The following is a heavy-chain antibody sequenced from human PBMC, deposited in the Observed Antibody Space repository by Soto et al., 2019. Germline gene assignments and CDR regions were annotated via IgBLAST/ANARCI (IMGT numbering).Heavy chain of an antibody. J-gene: IGHJ4*02. D-gene: IGHD3-10*01. CDR1: GFTLSDHY. Sequence: GGSLRLSCAASGFTLSDHYMDWVRQAPGQGLEWVGRIRNKANSYTTEYAASVKGRFTVSSDDSMNSLFLQMNSLKPEDSAVYYCVRTSHYGSGTWNFDSWGQGTLVTVSS. V-gene: IGHV3-72*01. CDR3: VRTSHYGSGTWNFDS. CDR2: IRNKANSYTT.